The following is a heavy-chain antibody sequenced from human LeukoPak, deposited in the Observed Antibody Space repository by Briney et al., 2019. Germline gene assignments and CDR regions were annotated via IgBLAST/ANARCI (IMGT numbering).Heavy chain of an antibody. D-gene: IGHD3-3*01. V-gene: IGHV3-9*01. J-gene: IGHJ4*02. CDR2: ISWNSGSI. Sequence: GGSLRLSCAASGFTFDDYAMHWVRQAPGKGLEWVSGISWNSGSIGYADSVKGRFTISRDNAKNSLYLQMNSLRAEDTALYYCAKDNRYYDFWSGCFDYWGQGTLVTVSS. CDR1: GFTFDDYA. CDR3: AKDNRYYDFWSGCFDY.